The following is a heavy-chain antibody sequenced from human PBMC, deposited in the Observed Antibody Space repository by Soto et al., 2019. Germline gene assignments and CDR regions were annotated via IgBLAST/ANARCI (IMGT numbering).Heavy chain of an antibody. CDR3: AGGQYYFDY. D-gene: IGHD2-15*01. CDR1: GFPFSSYG. V-gene: IGHV3-30*03. Sequence: QVQLVESGGGVVQPGRSLRLSCAASGFPFSSYGMHWVRQAPGKGLEWVAHISYDGSNKHYTDSVKSRFTISRDNSKNMLYLQMSSLRAEDTAVYYCAGGQYYFDYCGQGTRVSVSS. CDR2: ISYDGSNK. J-gene: IGHJ4*02.